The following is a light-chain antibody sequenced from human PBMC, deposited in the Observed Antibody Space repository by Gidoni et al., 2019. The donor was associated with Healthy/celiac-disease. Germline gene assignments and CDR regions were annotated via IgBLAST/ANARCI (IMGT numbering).Light chain of an antibody. V-gene: IGKV4-1*01. CDR2: WAS. CDR3: QQYCSTPFT. CDR1: QSVLYSSNNRNY. J-gene: IGKJ2*01. Sequence: DIVVTPSPASLAVVLGERATINCKSSQSVLYSSNNRNYLAWYQQKPGQPPRLLIYWASTREAGVPDRFSGSGSGTDFTLTISRLQAEDVAVYYCQQYCSTPFTFGQGTKLEIK.